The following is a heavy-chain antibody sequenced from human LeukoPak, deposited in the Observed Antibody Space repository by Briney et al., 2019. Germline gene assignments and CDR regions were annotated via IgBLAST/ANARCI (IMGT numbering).Heavy chain of an antibody. CDR2: ISAYNGNT. J-gene: IGHJ3*02. D-gene: IGHD3-22*01. CDR1: GYTFTSYG. Sequence: ASVKVSCKASGYTFTSYGISWVRQAPGQGLGWMGWISAYNGNTNYAQKLQGRVTMTTDTSTSTAYMEARSLRSDDTAVYYCARSRINTYYYDSSGPGAFDIWGQGTMVTVSS. V-gene: IGHV1-18*01. CDR3: ARSRINTYYYDSSGPGAFDI.